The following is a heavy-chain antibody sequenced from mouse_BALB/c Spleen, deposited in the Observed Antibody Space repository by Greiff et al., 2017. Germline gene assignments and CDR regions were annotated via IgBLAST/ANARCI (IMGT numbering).Heavy chain of an antibody. CDR3: ARTGRYDVGFAY. Sequence: QVTLKVSGPGILQPSQTLSLTCSFSGFSLSTSGMSVGWIRQPSGKGLEWLAHIWWDDDKYYNPALKSRLTISKDTSNNQVFLKIASVVTADTATYYCARTGRYDVGFAYWGQGTLVTVSA. CDR1: GFSLSTSGMS. CDR2: IWWDDDK. J-gene: IGHJ3*01. D-gene: IGHD2-14*01. V-gene: IGHV8-8*01.